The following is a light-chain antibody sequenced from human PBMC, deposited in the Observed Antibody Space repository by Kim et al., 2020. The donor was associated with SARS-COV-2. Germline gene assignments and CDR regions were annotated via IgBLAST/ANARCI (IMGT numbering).Light chain of an antibody. CDR3: AAWDDSLSGVV. CDR1: SSNIGSNY. Sequence: GKRVNISCSGSSSNIGSNYVSWYQQLPGTAPKLLIYRNNQRPSGVPDRFSGSKSGTSASLAISGLRSEDEADYYCAAWDDSLSGVVFGGGTQLTVL. CDR2: RNN. V-gene: IGLV1-47*01. J-gene: IGLJ2*01.